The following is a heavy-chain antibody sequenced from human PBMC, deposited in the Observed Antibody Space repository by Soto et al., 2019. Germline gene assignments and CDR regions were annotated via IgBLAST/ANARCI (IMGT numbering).Heavy chain of an antibody. V-gene: IGHV4-59*01. D-gene: IGHD1-26*01. CDR3: SREGGSYSGFDP. CDR2: IYYSGST. CDR1: GDSITSYY. J-gene: IGHJ5*02. Sequence: PSETLSLTCTVSGDSITSYYWSWIRQPPGKGLEWIGYIYYSGSTNYNPSLKSRVTISIDTSKNQFSLKMRSVTAADTAVYYCSREGGSYSGFDPWGQGTLVPGSS.